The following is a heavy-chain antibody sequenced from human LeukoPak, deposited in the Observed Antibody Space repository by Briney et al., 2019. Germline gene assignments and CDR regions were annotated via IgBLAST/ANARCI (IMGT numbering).Heavy chain of an antibody. D-gene: IGHD3-16*01. CDR3: AKDSLADIDY. V-gene: IGHV3-30*02. CDR2: IRHDGSIK. J-gene: IGHJ4*02. CDR1: GFIFSTYG. Sequence: TGGSLRLSCAAPGFIFSTYGMYWVRQAPGKGLEWVAFIRHDGSIKNYADSVKGRSTISRDNSKNTLYLQMNSLRAEDTAVYYCAKDSLADIDYWGQGTLVTVSS.